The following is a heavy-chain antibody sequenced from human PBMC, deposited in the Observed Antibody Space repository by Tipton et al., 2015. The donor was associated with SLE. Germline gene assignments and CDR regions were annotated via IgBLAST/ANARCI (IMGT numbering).Heavy chain of an antibody. D-gene: IGHD3-3*01. CDR1: GGSFSGYY. CDR3: ARQRVHYDFWSGYLQYYFDY. V-gene: IGHV4-34*01. CDR2: INHSGST. Sequence: TLSLTCAVYGGSFSGYYWSWIRQPPGKGLGWIGEINHSGSTNYNPSLKSRVTISVDTSKNQFSLKLSSVTAADTAVYYCARQRVHYDFWSGYLQYYFDYWGQGTLVTVSS. J-gene: IGHJ4*02.